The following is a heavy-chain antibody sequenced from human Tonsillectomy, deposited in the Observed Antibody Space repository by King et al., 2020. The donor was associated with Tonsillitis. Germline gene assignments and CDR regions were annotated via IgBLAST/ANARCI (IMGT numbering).Heavy chain of an antibody. J-gene: IGHJ4*02. V-gene: IGHV3-30*18. CDR3: AKPFPTGYCSGGICYSTAFDY. CDR1: GVTFSSYG. D-gene: IGHD2-15*01. Sequence: QVQLVESGGGVVQPGRSLRLSCAASGVTFSSYGMHWVRQAPGKGREWVAVISYDGSNKYNADTVKGRFTIYRDNPKNPLYRQINSLRAEDTAVYYCAKPFPTGYCSGGICYSTAFDYWGQGTLVTVSS. CDR2: ISYDGSNK.